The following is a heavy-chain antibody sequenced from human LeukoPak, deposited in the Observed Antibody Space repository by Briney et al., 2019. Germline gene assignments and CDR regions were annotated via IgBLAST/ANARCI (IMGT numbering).Heavy chain of an antibody. CDR2: IYYNGNT. D-gene: IGHD2-21*02. V-gene: IGHV4-31*03. Sequence: SQTLSLTCTVSGGSISSGGYYWSWIRQHPGKGLEWIGYIYYNGNTYYNPSLKSRVSISVDTSKNQFSPKLSSVTAADTAVYYCARDRVTAYSFGYGMDVWGRGTTVTVSS. J-gene: IGHJ6*02. CDR3: ARDRVTAYSFGYGMDV. CDR1: GGSISSGGYY.